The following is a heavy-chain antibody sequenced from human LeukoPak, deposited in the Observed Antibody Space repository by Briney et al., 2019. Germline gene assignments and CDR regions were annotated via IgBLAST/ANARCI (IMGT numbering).Heavy chain of an antibody. V-gene: IGHV7-4-1*02. CDR3: ARDAATINFDY. Sequence: ASVKFSCKASGYTFTGYSINWVRQAPGQGLEWMGWINIYTGNPTYAQGFTGRFVFSLDTSVSTAYLQISSLKAEDTAVYYCARDAATINFDYWGQGTLVTVSS. CDR1: GYTFTGYS. CDR2: INIYTGNP. J-gene: IGHJ4*02. D-gene: IGHD5-24*01.